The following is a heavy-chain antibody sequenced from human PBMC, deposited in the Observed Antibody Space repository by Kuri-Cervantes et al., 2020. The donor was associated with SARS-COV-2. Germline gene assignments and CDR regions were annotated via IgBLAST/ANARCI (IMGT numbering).Heavy chain of an antibody. CDR1: GFTVSSNY. J-gene: IGHJ4*02. V-gene: IGHV3-66*02. CDR2: IYSGGST. Sequence: GGSLRLSCAASGFTVSSNYMSWVRQAPGKGLEWVSVIYSGGSTYYADSVKGRFTISRDNSKNTLYLQMNSLRAEDTAAYYCARDPPSEDFWSGYLPPYYFDYWGQGTLVTVSS. D-gene: IGHD3-3*01. CDR3: ARDPPSEDFWSGYLPPYYFDY.